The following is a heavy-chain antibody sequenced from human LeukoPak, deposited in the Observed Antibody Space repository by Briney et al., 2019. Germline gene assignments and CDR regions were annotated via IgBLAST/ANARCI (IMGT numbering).Heavy chain of an antibody. CDR3: ARDLEPIVPAGGGDY. J-gene: IGHJ4*02. V-gene: IGHV3-30*04. CDR2: ISYDGSNK. D-gene: IGHD2-2*01. Sequence: GRSLRLSCAASGFTFSSYAMHWVRQAPGKGLEWVAVISYDGSNKYYADSVKGRFTISRDNSKNTLFLQMNSLRAEDTAVYYCARDLEPIVPAGGGDYWGQGTLVTVSS. CDR1: GFTFSSYA.